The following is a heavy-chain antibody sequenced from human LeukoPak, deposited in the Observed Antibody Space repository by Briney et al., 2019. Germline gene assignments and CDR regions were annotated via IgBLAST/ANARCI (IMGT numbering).Heavy chain of an antibody. V-gene: IGHV4-39*07. J-gene: IGHJ5*02. Sequence: SETLSLTCTVSGGSISSSSYYWGWIRQPPGKGLEWIGSIYYSGSTYYNPSLKSRVTISVDTSKKQFSLKLSSVTAADTAVYYCARERLRSFFGEFDPWGQGTLVTVSS. CDR2: IYYSGST. CDR3: ARERLRSFFGEFDP. CDR1: GGSISSSSYY. D-gene: IGHD3-10*01.